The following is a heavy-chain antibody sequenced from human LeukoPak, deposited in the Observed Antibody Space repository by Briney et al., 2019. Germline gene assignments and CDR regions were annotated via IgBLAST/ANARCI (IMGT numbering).Heavy chain of an antibody. CDR1: GFTFSSYG. CDR2: IRYDGSNK. V-gene: IGHV3-30*02. CDR3: AKGAISRDSSGHAIHYYFDY. J-gene: IGHJ4*02. D-gene: IGHD3-22*01. Sequence: GGSLRLSCAASGFTFSSYGMHWVRQAPGKGLEWVAFIRYDGSNKYYADSVKGRFTISRDNSKNTLYLQMNSLRAEDTAVYYCAKGAISRDSSGHAIHYYFDYWGQGTLVTVSS.